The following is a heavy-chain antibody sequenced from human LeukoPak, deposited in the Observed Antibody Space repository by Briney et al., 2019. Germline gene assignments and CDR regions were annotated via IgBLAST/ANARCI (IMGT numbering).Heavy chain of an antibody. Sequence: SVKVSCKASGGTFSSYAISWVRQAPGQGLEWMGGIIPIFGTANYAQKFQGRVTITADESTSTAYMELSSLRSEDTAVYYCARDGKDTAMVTDYRGQGTLVTVSS. J-gene: IGHJ4*02. CDR3: ARDGKDTAMVTDY. V-gene: IGHV1-69*13. D-gene: IGHD5-18*01. CDR1: GGTFSSYA. CDR2: IIPIFGTA.